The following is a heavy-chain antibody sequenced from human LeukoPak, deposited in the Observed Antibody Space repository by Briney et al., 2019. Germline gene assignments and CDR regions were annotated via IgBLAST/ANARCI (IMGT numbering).Heavy chain of an antibody. D-gene: IGHD6-6*01. J-gene: IGHJ4*02. CDR2: KYYSGDT. CDR1: GDXVSSDS. Sequence: SETLSLTCTVSGDXVSSDSWSWIRQAPGKGLEWIGDKYYSGDTNYTPSLKTRVTISVDTSKYQFSLKLSSVTAADTAVYYCARIIAGRLDFWGQGTLVTVSS. CDR3: ARIIAGRLDF. V-gene: IGHV4-59*02.